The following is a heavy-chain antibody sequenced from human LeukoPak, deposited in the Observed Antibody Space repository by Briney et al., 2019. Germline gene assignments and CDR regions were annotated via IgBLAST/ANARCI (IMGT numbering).Heavy chain of an antibody. Sequence: SQTLSLTCAISGDSVSSNSVAWNWIRQSPSRGLEWLGRTYYRSKWYNDYAVYVKSRITINPDTSKNQFSLRLNSVTPDDTAVYYCARGNIAAAGYNWFDPWGQGNLVTVSS. CDR3: ARGNIAAAGYNWFDP. J-gene: IGHJ5*02. CDR1: GDSVSSNSVA. CDR2: TYYRSKWYN. V-gene: IGHV6-1*01. D-gene: IGHD6-25*01.